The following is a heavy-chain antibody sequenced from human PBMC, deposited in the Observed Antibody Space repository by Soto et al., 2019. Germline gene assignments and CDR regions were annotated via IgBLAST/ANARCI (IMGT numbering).Heavy chain of an antibody. CDR3: ARAVGDPLYYLDY. CDR2: TDYSGNT. CDR1: SDSISSYY. J-gene: IGHJ4*02. V-gene: IGHV4-59*08. Sequence: QVQLQESGPGLVRPSETLSLTCTVSSDSISSYYWIWIRRSPGKGLEWIGYTDYSGNTNYNPTLKSRVTISGDTSKNQFSLRLSSVTDADTAVYYCARAVGDPLYYLDYWGQGTLVTVSS. D-gene: IGHD6-19*01.